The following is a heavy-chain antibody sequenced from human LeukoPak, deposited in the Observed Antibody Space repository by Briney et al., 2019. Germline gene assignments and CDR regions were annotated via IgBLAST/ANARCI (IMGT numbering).Heavy chain of an antibody. D-gene: IGHD6-13*01. V-gene: IGHV1-18*01. J-gene: IGHJ4*02. Sequence: ASVKVSCKTSGYTFTSNGISWVRQAPGQGLEWMGWISIYNGNTNYAQSLQGRVTMTTDTSTSIAYMELTSLRSDDTAVYYCARVSSWLPYLDYWGQGTLVTVSS. CDR2: ISIYNGNT. CDR3: ARVSSWLPYLDY. CDR1: GYTFTSNG.